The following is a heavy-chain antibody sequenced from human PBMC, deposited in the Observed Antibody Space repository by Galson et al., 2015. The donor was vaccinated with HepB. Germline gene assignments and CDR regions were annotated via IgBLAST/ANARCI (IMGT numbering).Heavy chain of an antibody. D-gene: IGHD2-2*01. CDR2: ISYDGSNK. CDR3: ARDYCSSTSRYGANWFDP. Sequence: SLRLSCAASGFTFSSYAMHWVRQAPGKGLEWAAVISYDGSNKYYADSVKGRFTISRDNSKNTLYLQMNSLRAEDTAVYYCARDYCSSTSRYGANWFDPWGQGTLVTVSS. J-gene: IGHJ5*02. V-gene: IGHV3-30-3*01. CDR1: GFTFSSYA.